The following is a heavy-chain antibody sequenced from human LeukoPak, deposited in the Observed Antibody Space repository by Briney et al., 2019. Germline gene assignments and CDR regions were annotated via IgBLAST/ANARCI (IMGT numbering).Heavy chain of an antibody. Sequence: SETLSLTCTVSGGSISSGGYYWSWIRQHPGKGLEWIGYIYYSGSTYYNPSLKSRVTISVDTSKNQFSLKLSSVTAADTAVYYCARSYSSGWSPLFEDWGQGTLVTVSS. J-gene: IGHJ4*02. CDR3: ARSYSSGWSPLFED. D-gene: IGHD6-19*01. CDR1: GGSISSGGYY. CDR2: IYYSGST. V-gene: IGHV4-31*03.